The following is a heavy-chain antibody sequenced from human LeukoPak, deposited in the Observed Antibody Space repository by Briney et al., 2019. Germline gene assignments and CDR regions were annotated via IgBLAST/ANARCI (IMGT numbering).Heavy chain of an antibody. V-gene: IGHV4-34*01. J-gene: IGHJ4*02. Sequence: SETLSLTWAVYGWSFSGYYWSWIRQPPGKGLEWIGEINHSGGTNYNPSLKSRVTISVDTSKNQFSLKLSSVTAADTAVYYCARGSRGKNIVVVPAARVYFDYWGQGTLVTVSS. D-gene: IGHD2-2*01. CDR3: ARGSRGKNIVVVPAARVYFDY. CDR2: INHSGGT. CDR1: GWSFSGYY.